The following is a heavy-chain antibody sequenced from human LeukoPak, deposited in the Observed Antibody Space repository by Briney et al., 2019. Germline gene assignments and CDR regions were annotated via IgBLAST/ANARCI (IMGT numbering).Heavy chain of an antibody. V-gene: IGHV4-59*08. D-gene: IGHD6-19*01. Sequence: PSETLSLTCTVSGGSISGYYCIWIRQPLGKGLEWVGYIYYSGSTSYNPSLRSRVTISVDTSKNQFSLKVSSVTASGTAVYYCARGNPSSGDAFDIWGRGTKVTVSS. CDR1: GGSISGYY. CDR3: ARGNPSSGDAFDI. J-gene: IGHJ3*02. CDR2: IYYSGST.